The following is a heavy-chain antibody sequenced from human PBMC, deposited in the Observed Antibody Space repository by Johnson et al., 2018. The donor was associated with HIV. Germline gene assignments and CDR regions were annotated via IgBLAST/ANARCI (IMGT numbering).Heavy chain of an antibody. V-gene: IGHV3-33*06. CDR1: GFTFSSYA. J-gene: IGHJ3*02. CDR3: AKGQVARGAFEI. Sequence: QVQLVESGGGLVQPGGSLRLSCAASGFTFSSYAMHWVRQAPGKGLEWLSVIWYDGSNEYYADSVKGRFTISRDNSKNTLYLHMSSLRLEDTAVYYFAKGQVARGAFEIWGQGTMVTVSS. CDR2: IWYDGSNE.